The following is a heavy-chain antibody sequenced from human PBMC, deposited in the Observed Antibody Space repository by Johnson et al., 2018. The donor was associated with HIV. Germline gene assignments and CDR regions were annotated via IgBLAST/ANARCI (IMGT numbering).Heavy chain of an antibody. CDR1: GFTFDDYA. CDR2: ISWNSGSI. J-gene: IGHJ3*02. Sequence: VQLVESGGGLVQPGRSLRLSCAASGFTFDDYAMHWVRQATGKGLEWVSGISWNSGSIAYADSVKGRFTISRDNAKNSLYVQMNSLRAEATAVYYCAKDTYSHRLTVTESGFDIWGQGTMVTVSS. CDR3: AKDTYSHRLTVTESGFDI. V-gene: IGHV3-9*01. D-gene: IGHD4-11*01.